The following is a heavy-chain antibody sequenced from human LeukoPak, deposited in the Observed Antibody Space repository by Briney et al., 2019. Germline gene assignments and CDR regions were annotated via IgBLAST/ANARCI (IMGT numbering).Heavy chain of an antibody. CDR1: GYTFTSYY. V-gene: IGHV1-69*13. CDR3: AGAPTVGATSSYYFDY. D-gene: IGHD1-26*01. Sequence: ASVKVSCKASGYTFTSYYMHWVRQAPGQGLEWMGGIIPIFGTANYAQKFQGRVTITADESTSTAYMELSSLRSEDTAVYYCAGAPTVGATSSYYFDYWGQGTLVTVSS. CDR2: IIPIFGTA. J-gene: IGHJ4*02.